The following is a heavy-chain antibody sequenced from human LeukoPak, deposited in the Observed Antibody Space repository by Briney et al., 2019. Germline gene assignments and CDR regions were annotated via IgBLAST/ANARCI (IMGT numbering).Heavy chain of an antibody. CDR1: GGTFSSYA. Sequence: SVKVSCKASGGTFSSYAISWVRQAPGQGLEWMGGIIPIFGTANYAQKFQGRVTITADESTSTAYMELSSLRSEDTAVYYCARDRLRFLEWLPQASYYFDYWGQGTLVTVSS. J-gene: IGHJ4*02. CDR2: IIPIFGTA. D-gene: IGHD3-3*01. V-gene: IGHV1-69*13. CDR3: ARDRLRFLEWLPQASYYFDY.